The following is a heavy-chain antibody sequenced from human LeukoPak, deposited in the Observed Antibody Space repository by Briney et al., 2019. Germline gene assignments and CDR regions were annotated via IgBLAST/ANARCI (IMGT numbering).Heavy chain of an antibody. CDR2: IKQDGSVE. V-gene: IGHV3-7*01. CDR3: ARWTGVIDS. J-gene: IGHJ4*02. D-gene: IGHD3-10*01. CDR1: GFTFENYW. Sequence: GGSLRLSCAASGFTFENYWMNWVRQAPGKGPEWVANIKQDGSVEHYLDSVKGRFTISRDNAKNSLPLQMNSLRAEDTAVYYCARWTGVIDSWGQGTLVTVSS.